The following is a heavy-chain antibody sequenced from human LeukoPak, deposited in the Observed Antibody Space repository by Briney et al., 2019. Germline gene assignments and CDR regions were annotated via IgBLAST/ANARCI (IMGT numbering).Heavy chain of an antibody. Sequence: GGSLRLSCAASGFTFSSYGTHWVRQAPGKGLEWVAFIRYDGNNKYYADSVKGRFTISRDNSKNTLYLQMNSLRADDTAVYYCAKLISPYDYWGQGTLVLVSS. J-gene: IGHJ4*02. CDR3: AKLISPYDY. V-gene: IGHV3-30*02. CDR1: GFTFSSYG. CDR2: IRYDGNNK.